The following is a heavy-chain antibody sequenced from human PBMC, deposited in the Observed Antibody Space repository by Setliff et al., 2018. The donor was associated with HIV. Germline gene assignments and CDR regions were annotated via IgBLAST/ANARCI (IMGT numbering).Heavy chain of an antibody. V-gene: IGHV3-23*01. J-gene: IGHJ6*03. Sequence: GSLRLSCAASGFTFDDYGMSWVRQAPGKGLEWVSSISGSGINTYQADSVKGRFTISRDNSKNTLYLQMNSLRVEDTAVYYCAKEPRGYYYYMDVWGKGTTVTVSS. CDR1: GFTFDDYG. CDR3: AKEPRGYYYYMDV. CDR2: ISGSGINT.